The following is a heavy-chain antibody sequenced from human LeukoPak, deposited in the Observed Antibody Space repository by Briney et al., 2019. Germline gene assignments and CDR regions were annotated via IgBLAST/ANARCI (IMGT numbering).Heavy chain of an antibody. CDR3: ARPAGSGDYFDY. V-gene: IGHV4-59*01. J-gene: IGHJ4*02. Sequence: KPSETLSLTCTVSGGSISSYYWSWIRQPPGKGLEWIGYIYYSGSTNYNPSLKSRVTISVDTSKNQFSLKLSSVTAADTAVYYCARPAGSGDYFDYWGQGTLVTVSS. D-gene: IGHD3-3*01. CDR1: GGSISSYY. CDR2: IYYSGST.